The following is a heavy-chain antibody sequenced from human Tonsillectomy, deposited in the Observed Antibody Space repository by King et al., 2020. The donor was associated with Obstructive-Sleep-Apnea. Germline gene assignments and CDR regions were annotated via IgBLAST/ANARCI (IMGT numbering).Heavy chain of an antibody. V-gene: IGHV5-51*01. Sequence: VQLVESGAEVKKPGESLKISCKGSGYSFSNYWIGWVRQMPGKGLEWMAIIYPDDSDTRYSPSFQGQVTISADKSISTAYLQWSSLKASDTAMYYCGRHGDDPSGWTFDYWGQGTLVTVSS. CDR1: GYSFSNYW. D-gene: IGHD6-19*01. CDR2: IYPDDSDT. CDR3: GRHGDDPSGWTFDY. J-gene: IGHJ4*02.